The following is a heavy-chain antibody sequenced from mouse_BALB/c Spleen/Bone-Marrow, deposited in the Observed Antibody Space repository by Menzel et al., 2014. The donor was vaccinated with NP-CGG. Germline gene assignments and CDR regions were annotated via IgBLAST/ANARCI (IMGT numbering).Heavy chain of an antibody. V-gene: IGHV1-69*01. J-gene: IGHJ1*01. CDR3: ARRYGHYWYFDV. Sequence: QVQLQQSGAELVMPGALVKMSCKASGYTFTDYWMHWVKQRPGQGLEWIGAIDTSDSYTTYNQNFKDKATLTVDESSSTAYMQFSSLTSEDSAVYYCARRYGHYWYFDVWGAGTTVTVSS. CDR1: GYTFTDYW. D-gene: IGHD2-10*02. CDR2: IDTSDSYT.